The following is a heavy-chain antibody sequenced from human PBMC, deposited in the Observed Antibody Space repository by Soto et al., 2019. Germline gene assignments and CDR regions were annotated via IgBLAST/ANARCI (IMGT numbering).Heavy chain of an antibody. D-gene: IGHD6-13*01. Sequence: PGESLKISCKGSGYSFTSYWIGWVRQMPGKGLEWMGIIYPGDSDTRYSPSFQGQVTISADKSISTAYLQWSSLKASDTAMYYCARHAGGSSSAAGYYYGMDVWGQGTTVTVSS. J-gene: IGHJ6*02. CDR3: ARHAGGSSSAAGYYYGMDV. CDR2: IYPGDSDT. V-gene: IGHV5-51*01. CDR1: GYSFTSYW.